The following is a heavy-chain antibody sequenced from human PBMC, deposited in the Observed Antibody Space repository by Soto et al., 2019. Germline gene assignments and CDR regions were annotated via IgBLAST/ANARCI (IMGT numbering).Heavy chain of an antibody. J-gene: IGHJ6*02. CDR1: GFTFSSYS. D-gene: IGHD2-15*01. CDR3: ARDIDGGTTFGYYYYGMDV. V-gene: IGHV3-21*01. CDR2: ISSSSSYI. Sequence: GGSLRLSCAASGFTFSSYSMNWVRQAPGKGLEWVSSISSSSSYIYYADSVKGRFTISRDNAKNSLYLQMNSLRAEDTAVYYCARDIDGGTTFGYYYYGMDVWGQGTTVTVSS.